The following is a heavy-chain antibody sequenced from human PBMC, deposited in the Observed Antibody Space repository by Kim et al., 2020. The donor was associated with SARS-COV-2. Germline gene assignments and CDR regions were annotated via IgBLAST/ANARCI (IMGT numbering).Heavy chain of an antibody. J-gene: IGHJ4*02. Sequence: GGSLRLSCAASGFTFSSYGMHWVRQAPGKGLEWVAVISYDGNNKYYADSVKGRFTISRDNSKNTLYLQMNSLRAEDTAVYYCAKLVGNIVTTTADLGYWGQGTLVTVSS. CDR2: ISYDGNNK. CDR1: GFTFSSYG. V-gene: IGHV3-30*18. CDR3: AKLVGNIVTTTADLGY. D-gene: IGHD5-12*01.